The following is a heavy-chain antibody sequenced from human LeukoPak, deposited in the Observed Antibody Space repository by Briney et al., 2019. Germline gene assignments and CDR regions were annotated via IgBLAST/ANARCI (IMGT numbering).Heavy chain of an antibody. CDR1: SGSIINYF. CDR2: NSSSGRT. D-gene: IGHD5-18*01. Sequence: SETLSLTCTVSSGSIINYFWNWFRQSPGKGVEWIGYNSSSGRTNSNPSLKSRVTISVDMSKSQFSLKLRSVTAADTAVYYCARARYSDGFGWFDYWGQGALVIVSS. CDR3: ARARYSDGFGWFDY. V-gene: IGHV4-59*01. J-gene: IGHJ4*01.